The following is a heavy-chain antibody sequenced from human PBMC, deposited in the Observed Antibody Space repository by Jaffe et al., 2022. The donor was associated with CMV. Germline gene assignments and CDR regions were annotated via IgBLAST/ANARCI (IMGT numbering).Heavy chain of an antibody. CDR2: IYYTGRT. D-gene: IGHD5-12*01. CDR1: GDSFSTYY. Sequence: QVQLQESGPGLVKPSETLSLTCTVSGDSFSTYYWSWIRQPPGKGLEWIGYIYYTGRTNYNPSLKSRVTVSIDTPKNQFSLKLSSVTAADTAVYYCARLDIVATDVFDIWGQGTMVTVSS. V-gene: IGHV4-59*08. CDR3: ARLDIVATDVFDI. J-gene: IGHJ3*02.